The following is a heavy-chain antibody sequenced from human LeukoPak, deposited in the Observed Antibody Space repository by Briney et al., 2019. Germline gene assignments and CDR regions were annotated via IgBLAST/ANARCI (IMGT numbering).Heavy chain of an antibody. V-gene: IGHV4-59*01. Sequence: SETLSLTCTVSGGSISSYYWSWIRQPPGKGLEWIGYIYYSGSTNYNPSLKSRVTISVDTSKNQFSLKLSSVTSADTAVYYCARVDYDSSGPYYFDYWGQGTLVTVSS. D-gene: IGHD3-22*01. J-gene: IGHJ4*02. CDR2: IYYSGST. CDR3: ARVDYDSSGPYYFDY. CDR1: GGSISSYY.